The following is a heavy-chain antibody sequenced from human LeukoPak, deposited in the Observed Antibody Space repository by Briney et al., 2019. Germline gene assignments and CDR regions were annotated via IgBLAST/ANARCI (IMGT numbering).Heavy chain of an antibody. CDR2: IRYDGSNK. J-gene: IGHJ4*02. Sequence: SGGSLRLSGAASGFTFSTYGMHWVRQAPGKGLEWVAFIRYDGSNKYYADSVKGRFTISRDNSKNTLYLQMSSLRAEDTAFYYCAKDSGLVGTTDYWGQGTLVTVSS. D-gene: IGHD1-26*01. CDR3: AKDSGLVGTTDY. V-gene: IGHV3-30*02. CDR1: GFTFSTYG.